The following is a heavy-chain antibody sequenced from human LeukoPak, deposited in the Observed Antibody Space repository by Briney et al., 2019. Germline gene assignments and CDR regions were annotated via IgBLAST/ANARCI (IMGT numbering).Heavy chain of an antibody. Sequence: ASVKVSCKTSGFFTNCDINWVRQAPGQRLERMGWISPYNGDTEYAQKFQDRVTMTTDISTSTTYLELRSLKSDDTALYYCTRATGWLSDYWGQGTLVTVSS. CDR1: GFFTNCD. J-gene: IGHJ4*02. V-gene: IGHV1-18*04. CDR2: ISPYNGDT. CDR3: TRATGWLSDY. D-gene: IGHD6-19*01.